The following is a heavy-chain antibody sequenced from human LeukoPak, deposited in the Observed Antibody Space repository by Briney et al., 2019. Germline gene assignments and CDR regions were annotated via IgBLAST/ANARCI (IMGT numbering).Heavy chain of an antibody. J-gene: IGHJ5*02. CDR1: GGSISSYY. V-gene: IGHV4-59*01. Sequence: SETLSLTCTVSGGSISSYYWSWIRQPPGKGLEWIGYIYYSGSTNYNPSLKSRVIISVDTSKNQFSLKLSSVTAADTAVYYCATLLYYDILTGDGGWFDPWGQGTLVTVSS. D-gene: IGHD3-9*01. CDR3: ATLLYYDILTGDGGWFDP. CDR2: IYYSGST.